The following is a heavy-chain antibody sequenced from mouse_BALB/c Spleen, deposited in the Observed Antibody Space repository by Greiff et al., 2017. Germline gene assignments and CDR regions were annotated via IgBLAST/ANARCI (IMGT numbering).Heavy chain of an antibody. CDR2: ISCYNGAT. V-gene: IGHV1S34*01. D-gene: IGHD1-1*01. J-gene: IGHJ1*01. CDR3: ERGDYYGSSYWYFDV. Sequence: LVKTGASVKISCKASGYSFTGYYMHWVKQSHGKSLEWIGYISCYNGATSYNQKFKGKATFTVDTSSSTAYMQFNSLTSEDSAVYYSERGDYYGSSYWYFDVWGEGTTVTVSS. CDR1: GYSFTGYY.